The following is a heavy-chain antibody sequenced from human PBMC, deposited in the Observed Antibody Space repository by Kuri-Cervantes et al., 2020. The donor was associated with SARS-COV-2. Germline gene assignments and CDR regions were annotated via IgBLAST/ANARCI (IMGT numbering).Heavy chain of an antibody. CDR2: ISYDGSSK. J-gene: IGHJ6*02. V-gene: IGHV3-30*04. D-gene: IGHD2/OR15-2a*01. Sequence: SLKISCAVSGFTFSNYAMHWVLQAPGKGLEWVAVISYDGSSKYYADSVKGRFTISRDNPKNTLYLQMNRLTIEDTAVYYCARVYEYVRLAWGMDVWGQGTTVTVSS. CDR1: GFTFSNYA. CDR3: ARVYEYVRLAWGMDV.